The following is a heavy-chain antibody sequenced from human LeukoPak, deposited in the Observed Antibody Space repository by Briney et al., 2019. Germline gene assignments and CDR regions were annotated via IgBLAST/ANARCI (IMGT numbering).Heavy chain of an antibody. V-gene: IGHV4-31*03. J-gene: IGHJ6*03. CDR3: ARGRLGPAANVPMDV. CDR2: IYYSGST. D-gene: IGHD2-2*01. CDR1: GGSISSGGYY. Sequence: SQTLSLTCTVSGGSISSGGYYWSWLRQHPGKGLEWVGYIYYSGSTYYNPSLKRRVTISGNTCKNQFYLKRRSVTAADTAVYYCARGRLGPAANVPMDVWGKGTTVTVSS.